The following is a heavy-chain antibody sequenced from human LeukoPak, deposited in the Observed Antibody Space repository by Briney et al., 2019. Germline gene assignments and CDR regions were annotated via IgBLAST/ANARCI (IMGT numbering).Heavy chain of an antibody. V-gene: IGHV3-74*01. CDR2: VNGDGTST. CDR3: AKTTTGYSSGRFPGWPVDY. CDR1: GFTFSSYW. J-gene: IGHJ4*02. D-gene: IGHD6-19*01. Sequence: GGSLRLSCATSGFTFSSYWMHWVRQVPGKGLVWVSRVNGDGTSTHYADSVKGRFTISRDNSKNTVYLQMNSLRAEDTAVYYCAKTTTGYSSGRFPGWPVDYWGQGTLVTVSS.